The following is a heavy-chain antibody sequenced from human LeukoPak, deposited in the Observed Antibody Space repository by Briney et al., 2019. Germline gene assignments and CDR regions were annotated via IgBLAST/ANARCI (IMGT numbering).Heavy chain of an antibody. J-gene: IGHJ6*03. V-gene: IGHV4-34*01. D-gene: IGHD4/OR15-4a*01. CDR1: GGSFSGYY. CDR3: ARGGFRLSPLYYYYYMDV. CDR2: INHSGST. Sequence: SETLSLTCAVYGGSFSGYYWSWIRQPPGKGLEWIGQINHSGSTNYNPSLKSRVTISVDTSKNQFSLKLSSVTAAYTAVYYCARGGFRLSPLYYYYYMDVWGKGTTVTVSS.